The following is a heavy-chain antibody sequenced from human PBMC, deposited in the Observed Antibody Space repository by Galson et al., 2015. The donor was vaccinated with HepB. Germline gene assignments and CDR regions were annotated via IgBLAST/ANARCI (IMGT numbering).Heavy chain of an antibody. V-gene: IGHV3-30*18. Sequence: SLRLSCAAPGFTFSSYGMHWVRQAPGKGLEWVAVISYDGSNKYYADSVKGRFTISRDNSKNTLYLQMNSLRAEDTAVYYCAKESAYYDFWSDYLYYYYYGMDVWGQGTTVTVSS. CDR1: GFTFSSYG. J-gene: IGHJ6*02. CDR2: ISYDGSNK. D-gene: IGHD3-3*01. CDR3: AKESAYYDFWSDYLYYYYYGMDV.